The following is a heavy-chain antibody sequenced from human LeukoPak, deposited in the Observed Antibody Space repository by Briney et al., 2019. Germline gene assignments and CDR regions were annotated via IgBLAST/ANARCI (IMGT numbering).Heavy chain of an antibody. Sequence: PGGSLRLSCAASGFSFSTDSMNWVRQPPGKGLEWIGNIYYSGSTYYSPSLKSRVTISVDTSKNQFSLKLSSVTAADTAVYYCARQGYYDFWTWGQGTLVTVSS. V-gene: IGHV4-39*01. CDR1: GFSFSTDSMN. CDR2: IYYSGST. J-gene: IGHJ5*02. CDR3: ARQGYYDFWT. D-gene: IGHD3-3*01.